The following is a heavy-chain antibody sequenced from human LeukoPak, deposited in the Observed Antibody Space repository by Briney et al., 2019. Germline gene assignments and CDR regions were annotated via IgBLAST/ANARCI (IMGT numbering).Heavy chain of an antibody. Sequence: SETPSLTCAVYGGSFSGYYWSWIRQPPGKGLEWIGEINHSGSTNYNPSLKSRVTISVDTSKNQFSLKLSSVTAADTAVYYRARGFEDTAMANYYYMDVWGKGTTVTVSS. J-gene: IGHJ6*03. CDR2: INHSGST. CDR3: ARGFEDTAMANYYYMDV. CDR1: GGSFSGYY. D-gene: IGHD5-18*01. V-gene: IGHV4-34*01.